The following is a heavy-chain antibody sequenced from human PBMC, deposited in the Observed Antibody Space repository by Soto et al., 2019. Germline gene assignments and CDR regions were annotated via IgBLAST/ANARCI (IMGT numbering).Heavy chain of an antibody. D-gene: IGHD3-22*01. J-gene: IGHJ6*02. V-gene: IGHV1-2*04. CDR2: INPNSGGT. CDR1: GYTFTGYY. Sequence: EASVKVSCKASGYTFTGYYMHWVRQAPGQGLEWMGWINPNSGGTNYAQKFQGWVTMTRDTSLTTVYMQLNRLTSDDSAVYYCARDLIVDGHDNYDMDVWGQGTTVTVSS. CDR3: ARDLIVDGHDNYDMDV.